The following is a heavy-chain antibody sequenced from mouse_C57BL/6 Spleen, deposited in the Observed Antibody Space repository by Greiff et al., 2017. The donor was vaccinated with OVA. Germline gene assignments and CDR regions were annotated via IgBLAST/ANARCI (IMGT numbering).Heavy chain of an antibody. V-gene: IGHV10-1*01. CDR1: GFSFNTYA. D-gene: IGHD3-3*01. J-gene: IGHJ1*03. CDR3: VREGRGYFDV. Sequence: EVMLVESGGGLVQPKGSLKLSCAASGFSFNTYAMNWVRQAPGKGLEWVARIRSKSNNYATYYADSVKDRFTISRDDSESMLYLQMNNLKTEDTAMYYCVREGRGYFDVWGTGTTVTVSS. CDR2: IRSKSNNYAT.